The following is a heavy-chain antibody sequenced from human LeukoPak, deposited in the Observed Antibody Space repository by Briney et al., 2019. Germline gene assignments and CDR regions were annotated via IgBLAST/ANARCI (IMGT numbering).Heavy chain of an antibody. CDR3: ARDRGSTEFDY. CDR2: ISGRGGST. J-gene: IGHJ4*02. Sequence: GGSLRLSCAASGFTFSSYAMSWVRQAPGKGLEWVSVISGRGGSTYYADSVKGRFTISRDNAKNTLYLQMNSLRAEDTAVYYCARDRGSTEFDYWGQGTLVTVSS. V-gene: IGHV3-23*01. CDR1: GFTFSSYA. D-gene: IGHD1-26*01.